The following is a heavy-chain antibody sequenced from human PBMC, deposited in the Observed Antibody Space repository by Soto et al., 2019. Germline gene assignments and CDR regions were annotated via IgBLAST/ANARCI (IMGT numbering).Heavy chain of an antibody. D-gene: IGHD1-26*01. CDR3: ARGDRVSYHLFDP. J-gene: IGHJ5*02. CDR2: IFHSGTT. V-gene: IGHV4-38-2*01. Sequence: SETLSLTCAVSGYSIRRGYNWGWIRQPLGKGLEWIASIFHSGTTFYNPSLRSRVTISVDRSKNQFSLKLSSVTAADPALYYCARGDRVSYHLFDPWGQGTLVTVTS. CDR1: GYSIRRGYN.